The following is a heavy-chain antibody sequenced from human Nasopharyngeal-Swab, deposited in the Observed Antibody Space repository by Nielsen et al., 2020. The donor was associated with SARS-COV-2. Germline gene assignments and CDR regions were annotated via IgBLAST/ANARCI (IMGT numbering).Heavy chain of an antibody. CDR2: ISSSGSTI. J-gene: IGHJ6*02. D-gene: IGHD3-10*01. V-gene: IGHV3-48*03. CDR3: ARVGVSLYYYYYGMDV. Sequence: WISQPPGKGLEWVSYISSSGSTIYYADSVKGRFTISRDNAKNSLYLQMNSLRAEDTAVYYCARVGVSLYYYYYGMDVWGQGTTVTVSS.